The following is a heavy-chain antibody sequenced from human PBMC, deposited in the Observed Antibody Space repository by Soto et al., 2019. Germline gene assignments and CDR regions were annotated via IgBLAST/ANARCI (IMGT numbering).Heavy chain of an antibody. CDR3: ATHHNWNYYNYFDY. CDR1: GFSFSSYA. D-gene: IGHD1-7*01. CDR2: ISFDVTNE. Sequence: PGGSLRLSCEASGFSFSSYAMHWVRQDPGKGLEWVAAISFDVTNEYHADSEKGRFTISRDNSKNTLSLQMNSLRVEDTAVYYCATHHNWNYYNYFDYWGQGTQVTVSS. V-gene: IGHV3-30-3*01. J-gene: IGHJ4*02.